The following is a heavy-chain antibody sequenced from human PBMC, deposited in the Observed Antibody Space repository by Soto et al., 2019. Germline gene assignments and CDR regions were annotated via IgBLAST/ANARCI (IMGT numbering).Heavy chain of an antibody. CDR3: ARDDDSSSSSYYYYYMDV. Sequence: GGSLRLSCAASGFTFSSYDMHWVRQATGKGLEWVSAIGTAGDTYYPGSVKGRFTISRENAKNSLYLQMNSLRAEDTAVYYCARDDDSSSSSYYYYYMDVWGKGTTVTVSS. V-gene: IGHV3-13*01. J-gene: IGHJ6*03. CDR2: IGTAGDT. CDR1: GFTFSSYD. D-gene: IGHD6-6*01.